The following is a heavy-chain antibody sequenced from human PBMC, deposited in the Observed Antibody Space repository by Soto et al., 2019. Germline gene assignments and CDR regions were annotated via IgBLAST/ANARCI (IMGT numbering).Heavy chain of an antibody. CDR1: GYSVSSSDYY. CDR3: ARGTKYYYQGMDV. J-gene: IGHJ6*02. CDR2: INQSGIT. Sequence: SETLSLTCSVSGYSVSSSDYYWAWIRQPPGKGLEWIGEINQSGITNYNPSLKSRVTISEDASKNQFSLKLSSVTAADTAVYYCARGTKYYYQGMDVWGQGTTVTVSS. V-gene: IGHV4-39*07.